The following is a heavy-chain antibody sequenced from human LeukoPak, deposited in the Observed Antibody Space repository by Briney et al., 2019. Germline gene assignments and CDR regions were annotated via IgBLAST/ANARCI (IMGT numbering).Heavy chain of an antibody. Sequence: PGGSLRLSCAASGFTFSSYAMSWVRQAPGKGLEWVSAISASGGSTYYADSVKGRFTISRDNSKNTLYLQMNSLRAEDTAVYYCAKGGKQWLVRVGPKHFDYWGQGTLVTVSS. CDR3: AKGGKQWLVRVGPKHFDY. V-gene: IGHV3-23*01. CDR1: GFTFSSYA. J-gene: IGHJ4*02. D-gene: IGHD6-19*01. CDR2: ISASGGST.